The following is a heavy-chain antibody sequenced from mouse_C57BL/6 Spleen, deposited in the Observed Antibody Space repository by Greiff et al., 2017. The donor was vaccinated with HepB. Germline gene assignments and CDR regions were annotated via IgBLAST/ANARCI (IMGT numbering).Heavy chain of an antibody. D-gene: IGHD1-1*01. Sequence: VKVVESGPGLVAPSQSLSITCTVSGFSLTSYGVSWVRQPPGKGLEWLGVIWGDGSTNYHSALISRLSISKDNSKSQVFLKLNSLQTDDTASYYCAGTTVGYAMDYWGQGTSVTVSS. CDR2: IWGDGST. CDR3: AGTTVGYAMDY. V-gene: IGHV2-3*01. J-gene: IGHJ4*01. CDR1: GFSLTSYG.